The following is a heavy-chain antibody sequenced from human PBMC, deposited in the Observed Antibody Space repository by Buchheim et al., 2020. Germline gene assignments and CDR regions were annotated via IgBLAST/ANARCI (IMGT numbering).Heavy chain of an antibody. J-gene: IGHJ6*02. V-gene: IGHV1-46*01. CDR3: ARDTPTVVYYYYGMDV. CDR2: INPSGGST. Sequence: QVQLVQSGAEVKKPGASVKVSCKASGYTFTSYYMHWVRQAPGQGLEWMGIINPSGGSTSYAQKFQGRVTMTRDTSASTVYMELSSLRSEDTAVYYCARDTPTVVYYYYGMDVWGQGTT. D-gene: IGHD4-23*01. CDR1: GYTFTSYY.